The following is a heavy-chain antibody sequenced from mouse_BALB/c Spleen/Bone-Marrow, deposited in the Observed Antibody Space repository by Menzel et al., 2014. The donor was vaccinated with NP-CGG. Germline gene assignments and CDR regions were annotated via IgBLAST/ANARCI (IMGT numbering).Heavy chain of an antibody. V-gene: IGHV1-9*01. CDR1: GYRFSSFW. D-gene: IGHD2-10*01. Sequence: QVHVKQSGAEVMKSGASVKISCRATGYRFSSFWIEWIKQRPGHGLEWIGKILPGSGSTNYNEKFKGKATLSADTSSNTAYMQLSSLTSEDSAVYFCAREGAFYGNPFDFWGQGTTLTVSS. CDR2: ILPGSGST. CDR3: AREGAFYGNPFDF. J-gene: IGHJ2*01.